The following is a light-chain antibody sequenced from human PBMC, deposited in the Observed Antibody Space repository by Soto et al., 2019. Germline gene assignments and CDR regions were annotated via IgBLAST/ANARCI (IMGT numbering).Light chain of an antibody. CDR1: RSDRNTY. J-gene: IGKJ2*01. Sequence: EIVLTQSPGTLSLSPGERATLSCRTSRSDRNTYLARYQQKPGQAPRHLIYGASSRATGIPDSFSGSRYGKDLTLTISRMEPKDFAVYYCQQYGASPPVYAFDQVNKLETK. CDR3: QQYGASPPVYA. V-gene: IGKV3-20*01. CDR2: GAS.